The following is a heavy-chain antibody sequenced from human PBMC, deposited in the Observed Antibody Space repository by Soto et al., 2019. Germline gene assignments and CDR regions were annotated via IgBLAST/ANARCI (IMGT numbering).Heavy chain of an antibody. Sequence: SETLSLTCTVSGGSISSGGYYWSWIRQHPGKGLEWIGYIYYSGSTYYNPSLKSRVTISVDTSKNQFSLKLSSVTAADTAVYYCARSGYSYGYDYWGQGTLVTVS. CDR2: IYYSGST. V-gene: IGHV4-31*03. D-gene: IGHD5-18*01. CDR3: ARSGYSYGYDY. J-gene: IGHJ4*02. CDR1: GGSISSGGYY.